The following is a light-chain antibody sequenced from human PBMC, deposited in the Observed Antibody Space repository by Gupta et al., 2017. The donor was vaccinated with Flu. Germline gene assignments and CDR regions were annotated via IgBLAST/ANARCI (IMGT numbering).Light chain of an antibody. V-gene: IGKV1-27*01. CDR1: QDISSY. J-gene: IGKJ4*01. CDR2: AAS. CDR3: QRYNSARPA. Sequence: PSSLSASVGDRVTLTCRASQDISSYLAWYQQKSGKAPKLLIYAASSLQSGVPSRFSGSGSGTAFTLTIISLQPDDVATYYCQRYNSARPAFGGGTKVELK.